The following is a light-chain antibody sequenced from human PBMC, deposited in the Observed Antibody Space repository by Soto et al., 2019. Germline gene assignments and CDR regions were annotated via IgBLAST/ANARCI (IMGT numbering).Light chain of an antibody. CDR2: EVS. CDR1: SSDVGGYNY. J-gene: IGLJ1*01. V-gene: IGLV2-14*01. CDR3: SSYTSSSTLGV. Sequence: QCALTQPASVSGSPGQSITISCTGTSSDVGGYNYVSWYQQHPGKAPKLMIFEVSSRPSGVSNRFSGSKSGNTASLTISGLQAEDEADYYCSSYTSSSTLGVFGTGTKLTVL.